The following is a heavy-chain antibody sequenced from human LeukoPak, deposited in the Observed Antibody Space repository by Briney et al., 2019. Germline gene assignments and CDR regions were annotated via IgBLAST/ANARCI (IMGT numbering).Heavy chain of an antibody. CDR3: ARVDCTNGVRYSRYYYMDV. Sequence: GGSLRLSCAASGFTFSSYWMSWVRQAPGKGLEWVANIKQDGSEKYYVDSVKGRFTISRDNAKNSLYLQMNSLRAEDTAVYYCARVDCTNGVRYSRYYYMDVWGKGTTVTVSS. J-gene: IGHJ6*03. D-gene: IGHD2-8*01. V-gene: IGHV3-7*01. CDR2: IKQDGSEK. CDR1: GFTFSSYW.